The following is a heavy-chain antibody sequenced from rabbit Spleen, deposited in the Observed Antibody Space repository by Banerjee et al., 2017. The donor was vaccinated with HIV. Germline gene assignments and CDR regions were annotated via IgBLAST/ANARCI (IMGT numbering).Heavy chain of an antibody. D-gene: IGHD1-1*01. V-gene: IGHV1S45*01. CDR2: IYTGSDTT. CDR3: ARDLVAVIGWNFNL. Sequence: QEQLVESGGGLVQPGGSLKLSCKASGFDFSGYGMSWVRQAPGKGLEWIGCIYTGSDTTYYATWAKGRFTISRTSSTTVTLQMTSLTAADTATYFCARDLVAVIGWNFNLWGPGTLVTVS. J-gene: IGHJ4*01. CDR1: GFDFSGYG.